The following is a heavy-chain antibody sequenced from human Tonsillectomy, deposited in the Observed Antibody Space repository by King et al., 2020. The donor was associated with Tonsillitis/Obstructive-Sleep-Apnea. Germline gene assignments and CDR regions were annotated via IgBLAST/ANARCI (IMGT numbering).Heavy chain of an antibody. V-gene: IGHV3-23*04. J-gene: IGHJ4*02. CDR2: ISGSGGST. D-gene: IGHD3-10*01. CDR1: GFTFSSYA. CDR3: AKASIGFGELSLFDY. Sequence: VQLVESGGGLVQPGGSLRLSCAASGFTFSSYAMSWVRQAPGKGLEWVSAISGSGGSTYYADSVKGRFAISRDNSKNTLYLQMNSLRAEETAVYYCAKASIGFGELSLFDYWGQGTLVTVSS.